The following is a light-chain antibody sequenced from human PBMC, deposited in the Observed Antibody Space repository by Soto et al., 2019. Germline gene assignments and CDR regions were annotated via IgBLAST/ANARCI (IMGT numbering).Light chain of an antibody. CDR3: QQHNNWPPIT. CDR1: QSVSSY. CDR2: DTS. J-gene: IGKJ5*01. Sequence: EIVLTQSPATLSLSPGARATLSCRASQSVSSYLAWYQQKPGQAPRLLIYDTSNRATGIPARFSGSGSGTDFTLTISCLEPEDFAVYYCQQHNNWPPITFGQGTRLEIK. V-gene: IGKV3-11*01.